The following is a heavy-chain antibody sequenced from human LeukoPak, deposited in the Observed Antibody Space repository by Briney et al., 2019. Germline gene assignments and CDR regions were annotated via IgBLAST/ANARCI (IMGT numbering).Heavy chain of an antibody. CDR1: GFTFSSYG. CDR3: ARDSDDASNFDY. V-gene: IGHV3-33*01. J-gene: IGHJ4*02. Sequence: GGSLRLSCAASGFTFSSYGMHWVRQAPGEGLEWVAVIWYDGSNKYYADSVKGRFTISRDNSKNALYLQMDSLRAEDTAVYYCARDSDDASNFDYWGQGTLVTVSS. CDR2: IWYDGSNK. D-gene: IGHD2-2*01.